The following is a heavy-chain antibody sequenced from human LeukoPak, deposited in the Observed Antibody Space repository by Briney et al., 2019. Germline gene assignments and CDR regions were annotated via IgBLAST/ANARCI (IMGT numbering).Heavy chain of an antibody. D-gene: IGHD2-2*01. CDR2: IYHSGST. Sequence: SETLSLTCTVSGYSISSGYYWGWIRQPPGKGLEWIGSIYHSGSTYYNPSLKSRVTISVDTSKNQFSLKLSSVTAADTAVYYCARDRDCSSTSCNSYDAFDIWGQGTMVTVSS. V-gene: IGHV4-38-2*02. CDR3: ARDRDCSSTSCNSYDAFDI. J-gene: IGHJ3*02. CDR1: GYSISSGYY.